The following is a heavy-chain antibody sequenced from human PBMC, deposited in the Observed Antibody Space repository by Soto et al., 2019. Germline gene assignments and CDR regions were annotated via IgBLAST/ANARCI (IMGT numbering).Heavy chain of an antibody. CDR3: ARDRGYCSGGICHRRFDP. Sequence: GGSLRLSCAASGLTFSSHNMHWVRQAPGKGLEWLSYITISSSTIYYADSVKGRFTISRDNAKNFLYLQMNSLRDEDTAVYYCARDRGYCSGGICHRRFDPWGQGTLVTVSS. V-gene: IGHV3-48*02. J-gene: IGHJ5*02. CDR1: GLTFSSHN. D-gene: IGHD2-15*01. CDR2: ITISSSTI.